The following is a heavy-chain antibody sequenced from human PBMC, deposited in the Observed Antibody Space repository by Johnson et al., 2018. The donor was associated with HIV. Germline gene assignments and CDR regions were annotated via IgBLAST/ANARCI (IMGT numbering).Heavy chain of an antibody. D-gene: IGHD2-21*01. CDR2: INWNGGST. V-gene: IGHV3-20*04. J-gene: IGHJ3*02. CDR1: GFTFDDYG. Sequence: VQLVESGGGVVQPGRSLRLSCAASGFTFDDYGMSWVRQAPGKGLEWVSGINWNGGSTGYADSVKGRFTISRDNAKHSLYLQMNSLRVDDTALYYCAKDIHRVSPRRAVDIWGQGTMVTVSS. CDR3: AKDIHRVSPRRAVDI.